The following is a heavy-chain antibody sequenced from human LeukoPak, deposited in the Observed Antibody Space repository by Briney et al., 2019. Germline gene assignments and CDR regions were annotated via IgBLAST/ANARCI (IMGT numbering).Heavy chain of an antibody. V-gene: IGHV1-18*01. CDR3: ARGARISSSWYSSV. J-gene: IGHJ4*02. Sequence: ASVKVSCKTSGYTFSNYGVSWVRQAPGQGLEWMGWISAYNNNTDYAQKFQGRLTMTTDTSTSTAYMELRSLRSDDTAVYYCARGARISSSWYSSVWGQGTLITVS. D-gene: IGHD2-2*01. CDR2: ISAYNNNT. CDR1: GYTFSNYG.